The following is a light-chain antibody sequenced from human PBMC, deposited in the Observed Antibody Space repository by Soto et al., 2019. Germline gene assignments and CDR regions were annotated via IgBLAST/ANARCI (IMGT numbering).Light chain of an antibody. Sequence: EIVMTQSPATLSVSPGERATLSCRASQSVSSNLAWYQQKPGQAPRLLIYGASTRATGIPARFSGSESGTEVTQTISSLQSEDFAVYYRQQYDSWPSWTFGQGTKVEIK. V-gene: IGKV3-15*01. CDR3: QQYDSWPSWT. CDR2: GAS. J-gene: IGKJ1*01. CDR1: QSVSSN.